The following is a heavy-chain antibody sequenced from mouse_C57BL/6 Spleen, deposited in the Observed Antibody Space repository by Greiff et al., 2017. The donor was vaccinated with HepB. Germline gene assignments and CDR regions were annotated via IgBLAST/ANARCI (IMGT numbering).Heavy chain of an antibody. CDR3: ARRPTVVATDFDY. CDR2: IYPRSGNT. D-gene: IGHD1-1*01. J-gene: IGHJ2*01. Sequence: QVQLQQSGAELARPGASVKLSCKASGYTFTSYGISWVKQRTGQGLEWIGEIYPRSGNTYYNEKFKGKATLTADKSSSTAYMELRSLTSEDSAVYFCARRPTVVATDFDYWGQGTTLTVSS. V-gene: IGHV1-81*01. CDR1: GYTFTSYG.